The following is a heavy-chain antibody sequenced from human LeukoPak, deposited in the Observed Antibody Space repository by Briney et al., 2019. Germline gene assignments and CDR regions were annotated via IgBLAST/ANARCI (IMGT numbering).Heavy chain of an antibody. J-gene: IGHJ4*02. CDR3: SRDDSSGYGFDY. D-gene: IGHD3-22*01. V-gene: IGHV3-66*01. CDR1: GFTFDDYA. Sequence: GGSLRLSCAASGFTFDDYAMHWVRQAPGKGLEWVSVIYSGGSTYYADSVKGRFTISRDNSKNTLYLQMNSLRAEDTAVYYCSRDDSSGYGFDYWGQGTLVTVSS. CDR2: IYSGGST.